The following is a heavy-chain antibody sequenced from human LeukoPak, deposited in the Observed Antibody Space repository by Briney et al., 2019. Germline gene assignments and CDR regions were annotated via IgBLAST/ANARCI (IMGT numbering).Heavy chain of an antibody. Sequence: GGSLRLSCAASGFTFRSYSMNWVRQAPGKGLEWVSAIDPSSTYIYYAGSVKGRFTISRDNAENSLYLQMNSLRVEDTAVYYCAGYCSGGSCYPPRYYYYYMDVWGKGTTVTVSS. CDR1: GFTFRSYS. J-gene: IGHJ6*03. CDR2: IDPSSTYI. D-gene: IGHD2-15*01. CDR3: AGYCSGGSCYPPRYYYYYMDV. V-gene: IGHV3-21*01.